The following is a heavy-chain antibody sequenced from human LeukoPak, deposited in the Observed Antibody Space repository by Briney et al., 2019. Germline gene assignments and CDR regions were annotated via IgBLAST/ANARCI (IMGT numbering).Heavy chain of an antibody. D-gene: IGHD2-21*02. CDR1: GGTFSSYA. CDR3: AGRGVVVTAGIAEYFQH. V-gene: IGHV1-69*05. J-gene: IGHJ1*01. Sequence: ASVKVSCKVSGGTFSSYAISWVRQAPGQRLEWMGRIIPIFGTANYAQKFQGRVTITTDESTSTAYMELSSLRSEDTAVYYCAGRGVVVTAGIAEYFQHWGQGTLVTVSS. CDR2: IIPIFGTA.